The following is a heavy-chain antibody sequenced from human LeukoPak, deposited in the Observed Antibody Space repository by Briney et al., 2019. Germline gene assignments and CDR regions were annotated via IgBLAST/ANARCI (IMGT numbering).Heavy chain of an antibody. CDR3: AVLSITIFGVVNYFDY. V-gene: IGHV4-59*01. D-gene: IGHD3-3*01. CDR2: IYYSGST. J-gene: IGHJ4*02. Sequence: SETLSLTCSVSGDSISSYYWSWIRQPPGKGLEWIGYIYYSGSTNYNPSLKSRVTISVDTSKNQFSLKLSSVTAADTAVYYCAVLSITIFGVVNYFDYWGQGTLVTVSS. CDR1: GDSISSYY.